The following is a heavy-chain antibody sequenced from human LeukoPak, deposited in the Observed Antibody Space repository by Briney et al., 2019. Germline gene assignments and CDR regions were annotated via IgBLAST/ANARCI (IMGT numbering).Heavy chain of an antibody. J-gene: IGHJ6*02. D-gene: IGHD6-19*01. CDR3: ARQGSGWSYGMDV. CDR1: GGSFSGYY. CDR2: INHSGST. Sequence: PSETLSLTCAVYGGSFSGYYWSWIRRPPGKGLEWIGEINHSGSTNYNPSLKSRVTISVDTSKNQFSLKLSSVTAADTAVYYCARQGSGWSYGMDVWGQGTTVTVSS. V-gene: IGHV4-34*01.